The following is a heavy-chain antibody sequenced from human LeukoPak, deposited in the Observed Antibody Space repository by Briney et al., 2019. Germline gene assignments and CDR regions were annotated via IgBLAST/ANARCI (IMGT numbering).Heavy chain of an antibody. CDR3: AREAPGPRGYCSSTSCYTFDY. J-gene: IGHJ4*02. Sequence: ASVKVSCKASGGTFSSYTISWVRQAPGQGLEWMGRIIPILGIANYAQKFQGRVTITADKSTSTAYMELSSLRSEDTAVYYCAREAPGPRGYCSSTSCYTFDYWGQGTLVTVSS. V-gene: IGHV1-69*04. CDR2: IIPILGIA. D-gene: IGHD2-2*02. CDR1: GGTFSSYT.